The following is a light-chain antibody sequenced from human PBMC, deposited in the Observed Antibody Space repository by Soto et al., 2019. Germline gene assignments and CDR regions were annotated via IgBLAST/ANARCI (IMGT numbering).Light chain of an antibody. CDR3: QQYNAWPRT. Sequence: EIVMTQSPATRSVSPGERATLSCRASQSVSSNLAWYQQKPGQAPRLLIFDASTRATGIPARFSGSGSGTEFTLTITSLQSEDFAVYYCQQYNAWPRTFGQGTMVDI. V-gene: IGKV3-15*01. CDR2: DAS. CDR1: QSVSSN. J-gene: IGKJ1*01.